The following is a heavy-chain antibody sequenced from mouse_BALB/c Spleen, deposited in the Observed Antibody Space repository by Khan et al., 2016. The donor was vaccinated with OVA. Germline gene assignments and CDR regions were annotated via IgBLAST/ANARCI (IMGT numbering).Heavy chain of an antibody. D-gene: IGHD2-10*01. V-gene: IGHV2-6-1*01. CDR3: ARQPYYHYYIMDY. Sequence: QVQLKESGPGLVAPSQSLSITCTISGFSLTNYGVHWVRQPPGKGLEWLVVIWSDGSATYNSGLQSRLSITKDNSRNQVFLKMNSLQTDDTAMYYWARQPYYHYYIMDYWGQGTSVTVAS. J-gene: IGHJ4*01. CDR1: GFSLTNYG. CDR2: IWSDGSA.